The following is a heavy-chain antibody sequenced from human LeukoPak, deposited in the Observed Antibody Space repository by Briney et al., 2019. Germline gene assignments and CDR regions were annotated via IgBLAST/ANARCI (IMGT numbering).Heavy chain of an antibody. Sequence: GGSLSLSCAASGFTFSSYWMTWVRQAPGKGLEWVANIKEDGSEKYYVDSVKGRFTISRDNAKNSVYLQMNSLRAEDTAVYYSVRGSYNSHDFRGQGTLVTVSS. V-gene: IGHV3-7*04. CDR1: GFTFSSYW. CDR3: VRGSYNSHDF. D-gene: IGHD3-10*01. CDR2: IKEDGSEK. J-gene: IGHJ4*02.